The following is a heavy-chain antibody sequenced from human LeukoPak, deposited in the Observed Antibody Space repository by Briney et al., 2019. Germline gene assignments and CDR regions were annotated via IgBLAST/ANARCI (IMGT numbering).Heavy chain of an antibody. CDR1: GFTFSTYG. CDR2: IWYDGSNK. CDR3: AKGHYGSGSYFYY. J-gene: IGHJ4*02. Sequence: PGRSLRLSCAASGFTFSTYGMHWVRQAPGKGLEWVADIWYDGSNKFYADSVKGRFTISRDNSKNTLYLQMNSLRAEDTAVYYCAKGHYGSGSYFYYWGQGTLVTVSS. V-gene: IGHV3-33*06. D-gene: IGHD3-10*01.